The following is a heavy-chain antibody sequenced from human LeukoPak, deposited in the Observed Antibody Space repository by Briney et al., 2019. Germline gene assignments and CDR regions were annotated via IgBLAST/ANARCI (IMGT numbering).Heavy chain of an antibody. CDR2: IYPGDSDT. Sequence: GESLKISCKGSGYSFTSYWIGWVRQMPGKGLEWMGIIYPGDSDTRYSPSFQGQVTISADKSISTAYLQWSSLKASDTAMYYCARWARGDFWSGYYMYHFDYWGQGTLVTVSS. CDR3: ARWARGDFWSGYYMYHFDY. D-gene: IGHD3-3*01. CDR1: GYSFTSYW. V-gene: IGHV5-51*01. J-gene: IGHJ4*02.